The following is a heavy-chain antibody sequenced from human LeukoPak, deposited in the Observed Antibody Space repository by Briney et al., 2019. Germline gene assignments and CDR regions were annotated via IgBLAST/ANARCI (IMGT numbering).Heavy chain of an antibody. CDR2: FDPEDGET. V-gene: IGHV1-24*01. Sequence: GASVKVSCKVSGYTLTELSMHWVRQAPGKGLEWMGGFDPEDGETIYAQKFQGRVTMTEDTSTDTAYMELSSLRSEDTAVYYCATDLHVYYGIDVWGQGTTVTVSS. CDR1: GYTLTELS. CDR3: ATDLHVYYGIDV. J-gene: IGHJ6*02. D-gene: IGHD4-11*01.